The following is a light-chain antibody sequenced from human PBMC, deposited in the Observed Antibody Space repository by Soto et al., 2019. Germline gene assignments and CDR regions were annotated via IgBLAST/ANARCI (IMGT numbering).Light chain of an antibody. CDR2: GVT. CDR1: SSDVGGYNY. J-gene: IGLJ1*01. V-gene: IGLV2-8*01. CDR3: TSYAGRNNFYV. Sequence: QSALTQPPSASGSPGQSVTISCTGTSSDVGGYNYVSWYQQHPGKAPKLMIYGVTKRPSGLPDRFSGSKSGNTASLTVSGLQAEDEADYYCTSYAGRNNFYVFGTGTKLTVL.